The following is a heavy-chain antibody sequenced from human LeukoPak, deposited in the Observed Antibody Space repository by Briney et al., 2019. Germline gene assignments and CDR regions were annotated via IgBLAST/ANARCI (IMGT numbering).Heavy chain of an antibody. CDR1: GYTFIYHY. CDR2: INPNSGGT. Sequence: ASVKVSCKASGYTFIYHYIQWVRQAPGQGFDWLGWINPNSGGTDYARKFRGRVTMTRDMSLSTAYMELTRLTYDDTAVYYCARGALDPETVTNYFEYWAQGTLVTVSS. J-gene: IGHJ4*02. V-gene: IGHV1-2*02. CDR3: ARGALDPETVTNYFEY. D-gene: IGHD4-17*01.